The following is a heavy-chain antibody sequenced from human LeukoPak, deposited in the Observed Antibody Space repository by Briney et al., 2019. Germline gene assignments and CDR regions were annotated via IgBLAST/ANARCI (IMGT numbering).Heavy chain of an antibody. CDR3: ARRGDGYYDAFDI. J-gene: IGHJ3*02. D-gene: IGHD5-24*01. CDR1: GYSFTNYW. V-gene: IGHV5-51*01. Sequence: GESLKISCKGSGYSFTNYWIGWVRQMPGKGLEWMGIIYPGDSGTRYSPSFQGQVTISADKSISTAYLQWSSLKASDTAMYYCARRGDGYYDAFDIWGQGTMVTVSS. CDR2: IYPGDSGT.